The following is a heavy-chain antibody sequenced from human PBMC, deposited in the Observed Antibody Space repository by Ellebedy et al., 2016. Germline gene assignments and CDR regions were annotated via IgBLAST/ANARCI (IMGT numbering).Heavy chain of an antibody. J-gene: IGHJ4*02. Sequence: ASVKVSCKASGYTFTTYGFTWVRQAPGQGLEWLGWISAYNGDTNYAQNLQGRVTMTTDTSTNTAYMELKSLISNDTAVYYCARRGVAAGKFDHWGQGTLITVSS. CDR1: GYTFTTYG. CDR3: ARRGVAAGKFDH. D-gene: IGHD3-10*01. CDR2: ISAYNGDT. V-gene: IGHV1-18*01.